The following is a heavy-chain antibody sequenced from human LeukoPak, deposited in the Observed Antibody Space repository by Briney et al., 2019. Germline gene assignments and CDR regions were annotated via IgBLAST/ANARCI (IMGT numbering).Heavy chain of an antibody. J-gene: IGHJ3*02. V-gene: IGHV3-30*02. CDR1: GFTFSSYG. D-gene: IGHD3-16*01. CDR3: AKDRRGGSLSDAFDI. Sequence: PGGSLRLSCAASGFTFSSYGMHWVRQAPGKGLEWVAFIRYDGSNKYYADSVKGRFTISRDNSKNTLYLQMNSLRAEDTAVYYCAKDRRGGSLSDAFDIWGQGTMVTVSS. CDR2: IRYDGSNK.